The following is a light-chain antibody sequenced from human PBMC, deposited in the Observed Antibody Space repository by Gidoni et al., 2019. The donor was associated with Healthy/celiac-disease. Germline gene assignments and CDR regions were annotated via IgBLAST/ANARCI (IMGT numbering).Light chain of an antibody. J-gene: IGKJ1*01. Sequence: DIVMTQSPDSLAVSLGERATINCKSSQSVLYSSNNKNYLAWYQQKPGQPPKLLIYWASTRESGVPDRFSGSGSGTDFTLTISSLQAEDVAVYYCQQYYSTSATFGQXTKVEIK. CDR2: WAS. CDR1: QSVLYSSNNKNY. CDR3: QQYYSTSAT. V-gene: IGKV4-1*01.